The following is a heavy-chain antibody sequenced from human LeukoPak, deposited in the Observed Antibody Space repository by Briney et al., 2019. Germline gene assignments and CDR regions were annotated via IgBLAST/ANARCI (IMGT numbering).Heavy chain of an antibody. D-gene: IGHD5-12*01. J-gene: IGHJ3*02. CDR2: FGDNGKTT. Sequence: PGGSLRLSCAASGFTFSNYAMTWVRQSPRRGLEWVSVFGDNGKTTYYADSVKGRFTISRGDSKNTLYLQMDSLRADDTAIYYCARGFSDSAYAALDIWGQGTVVTVSS. CDR3: ARGFSDSAYAALDI. V-gene: IGHV3-23*01. CDR1: GFTFSNYA.